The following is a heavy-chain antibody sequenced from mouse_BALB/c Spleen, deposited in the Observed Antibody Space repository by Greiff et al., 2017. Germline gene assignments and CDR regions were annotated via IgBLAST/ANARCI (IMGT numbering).Heavy chain of an antibody. CDR1: GYTFTSYV. D-gene: IGHD2-14*01. CDR3: AREGEVRLYYAMDY. J-gene: IGHJ4*01. V-gene: IGHV1-14*01. CDR2: INPYNDGT. Sequence: EVQLQQSGPELVKPGASVKMSCKASGYTFTSYVMHWVKQKPGQGLEWIGYINPYNDGTKYNEKFKGKATLTSDKSSSTAYMELSSLTSEDSAVYYCAREGEVRLYYAMDYWGQGTSVTVSS.